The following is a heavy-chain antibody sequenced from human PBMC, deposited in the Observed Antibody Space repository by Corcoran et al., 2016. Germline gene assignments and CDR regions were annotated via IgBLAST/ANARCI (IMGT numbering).Heavy chain of an antibody. CDR1: GGTFSSYA. CDR3: ARASRDSSGWLYAFDI. V-gene: IGHV1-69*06. J-gene: IGHJ3*02. CDR2: IIPIFGTA. Sequence: QVQLVQSGAEVKKPGSSVKVSCKASGGTFSSYAISWVRQAPVQGLEWMGGIIPIFGTANYAQKFQGRVTITADKSTSTASMELSSLRSEDTAVYYWARASRDSSGWLYAFDIWGQGTMVTVSS. D-gene: IGHD6-19*01.